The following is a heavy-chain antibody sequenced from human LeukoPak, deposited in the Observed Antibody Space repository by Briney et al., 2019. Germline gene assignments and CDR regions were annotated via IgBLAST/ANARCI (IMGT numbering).Heavy chain of an antibody. J-gene: IGHJ4*02. CDR3: AKGSLGATPEV. CDR2: INPSSGGT. D-gene: IGHD1-26*01. CDR1: GYTFTGYY. V-gene: IGHV1-2*02. Sequence: ASVKVSCKASGYTFTGYYMHWVRQAPGQGLEWMGWINPSSGGTNYAQKFQGRVTMTRDTSISTAYMELSRLRSDDTAVYYCAKGSLGATPEVWGQGTLVTVSS.